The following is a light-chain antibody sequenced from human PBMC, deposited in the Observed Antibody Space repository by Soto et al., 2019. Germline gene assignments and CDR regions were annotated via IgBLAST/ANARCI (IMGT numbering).Light chain of an antibody. CDR3: QTYDSAPPN. Sequence: DIQMTQSPSSLSASVGDRVTITCRASQGINNYLAWYQHKPGKVPKLLIYGASTLQSGVPSRFSGSGSGTDFALTINSLQPDDVAHYYCQTYDSAPPNFGGGTKVEIK. J-gene: IGKJ4*01. CDR2: GAS. V-gene: IGKV1-27*01. CDR1: QGINNY.